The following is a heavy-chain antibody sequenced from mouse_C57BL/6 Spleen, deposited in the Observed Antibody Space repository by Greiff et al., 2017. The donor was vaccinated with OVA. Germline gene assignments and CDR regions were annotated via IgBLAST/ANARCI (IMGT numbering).Heavy chain of an antibody. CDR1: GYAFSSYW. Sequence: QVQLQQSGAELVKPGASVKISCKASGYAFSSYWMNWVKQRPGKGLEWIGQIYPGDGDTNYNGKFKGKATLTADKSSSTAYMQLSSLTSEDSAVDVCARRGNYDPAWFAYWGQGTLVTVSA. V-gene: IGHV1-80*01. J-gene: IGHJ3*01. D-gene: IGHD2-4*01. CDR2: IYPGDGDT. CDR3: ARRGNYDPAWFAY.